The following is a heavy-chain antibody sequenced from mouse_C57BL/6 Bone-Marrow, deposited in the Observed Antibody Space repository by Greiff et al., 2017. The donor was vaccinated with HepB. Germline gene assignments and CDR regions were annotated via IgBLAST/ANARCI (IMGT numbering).Heavy chain of an antibody. D-gene: IGHD2-5*01. CDR3: ARDAYYSSYVWAWFAY. V-gene: IGHV1-81*01. J-gene: IGHJ3*01. Sequence: QVQLQQSGAELARPGASVKLSCKASGYTFTSYGISWVKQRTGQGLEWIGEIYPRSGNTYYNEKFKGKATLTADKSSSTAYMELRSLTSEDSAVYFCARDAYYSSYVWAWFAYWGQGTLVTVSA. CDR1: GYTFTSYG. CDR2: IYPRSGNT.